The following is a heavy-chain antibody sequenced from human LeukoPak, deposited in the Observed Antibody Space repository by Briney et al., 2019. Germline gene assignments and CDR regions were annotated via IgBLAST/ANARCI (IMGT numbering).Heavy chain of an antibody. J-gene: IGHJ5*02. V-gene: IGHV4-30-4*08. Sequence: SQTLSLTCTVSGGSISSGDYYWSWIRQPPGKGLEWIGYIYYSGSTCYNPSLKSRVTISVDTSKNQFSLKLSSVTAADTAVYYCARGLTEIVVVPAAIGWFDPWGQGTLVTVSS. CDR3: ARGLTEIVVVPAAIGWFDP. D-gene: IGHD2-2*01. CDR1: GGSISSGDYY. CDR2: IYYSGST.